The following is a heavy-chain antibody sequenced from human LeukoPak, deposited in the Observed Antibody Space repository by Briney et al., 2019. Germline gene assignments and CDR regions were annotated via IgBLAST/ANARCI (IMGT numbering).Heavy chain of an antibody. J-gene: IGHJ4*02. D-gene: IGHD1-14*01. V-gene: IGHV1-2*06. Sequence: ASVKVSCKASGYTFTGYNMHWVRQAPGQGLEWMGRINPNSGGTNYAQKFQGRVTMTRNTSINTAYMELSSLRSEDTAVYYCAAPTAGGVYYFDYWGQGTLVTVSS. CDR2: INPNSGGT. CDR3: AAPTAGGVYYFDY. CDR1: GYTFTGYN.